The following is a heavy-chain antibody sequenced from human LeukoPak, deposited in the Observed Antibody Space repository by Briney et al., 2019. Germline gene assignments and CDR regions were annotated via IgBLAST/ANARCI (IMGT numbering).Heavy chain of an antibody. V-gene: IGHV1-18*01. CDR3: AREWQQLVRGSWFDP. CDR2: ISAYNGNT. D-gene: IGHD6-13*01. J-gene: IGHJ5*02. CDR1: GYTFTSYG. Sequence: GASVKVSCKASGYTFTSYGISWVRQAPGQGLEWMGWISAYNGNTNYAQKLQGRVTMTTDTSTSTAYMELRSLRSDDTAVYYCAREWQQLVRGSWFDPWGQGTLVTVSS.